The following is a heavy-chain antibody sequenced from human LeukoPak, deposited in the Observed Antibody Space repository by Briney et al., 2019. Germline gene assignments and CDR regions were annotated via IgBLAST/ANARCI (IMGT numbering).Heavy chain of an antibody. V-gene: IGHV1-69*13. CDR1: GGTFSSYA. CDR2: IIPIFGPA. CDR3: ARAQETPGGFDY. J-gene: IGHJ4*02. D-gene: IGHD2-2*01. Sequence: SVKVSCKASGGTFSSYAISWVRQAPGQGLEWMGGIIPIFGPANYAQKFQGRVTITADESTSTAYMELSSLRSEDTAVYYCARAQETPGGFDYWGQGTLVTVSS.